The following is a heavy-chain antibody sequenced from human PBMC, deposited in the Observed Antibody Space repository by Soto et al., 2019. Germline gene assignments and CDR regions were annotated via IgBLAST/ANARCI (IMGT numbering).Heavy chain of an antibody. J-gene: IGHJ3*02. CDR2: INPATGAA. CDR1: GYPVTAYY. D-gene: IGHD3-3*01. V-gene: IGHV1-2*02. CDR3: ARGGGVGVAGSAAFDM. Sequence: QLHLVQSGAVVKKPGASVTVSCSASGYPVTAYYMHWVRQAPGRGLEWMGGINPATGAAKYTQTLQGRGTLTRDPSTSTGFMELGGLTSEDTAVFYCARGGGVGVAGSAAFDMWGQGTLVTVSS.